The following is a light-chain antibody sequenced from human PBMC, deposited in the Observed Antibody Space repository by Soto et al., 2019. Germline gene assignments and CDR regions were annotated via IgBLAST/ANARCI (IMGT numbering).Light chain of an antibody. J-gene: IGKJ1*01. CDR1: HSVRSN. CDR2: CAS. V-gene: IGKV3-15*01. Sequence: EIVMTQSPATLSVSPGERATLSCRASHSVRSNLAWYQQKPGQAPRLLIYCASTRATGIPARFSGSGSGTQFTLTISSLQSEDFAVYYCQHYNNWPPWTLGQGTKVEIK. CDR3: QHYNNWPPWT.